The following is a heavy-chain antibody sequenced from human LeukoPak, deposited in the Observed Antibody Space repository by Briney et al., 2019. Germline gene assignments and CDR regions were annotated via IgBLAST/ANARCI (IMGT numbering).Heavy chain of an antibody. CDR3: AKENTIFGVVADY. V-gene: IGHV3-43*02. CDR1: GFTFDDYA. CDR2: ISGDGGST. J-gene: IGHJ4*02. D-gene: IGHD3-3*01. Sequence: PGGSLRLSCADSGFTFDDYAMHRVRQAPGKGLEWVSLISGDGGSTYYADSVKGRFTISRDNSKNSLYLQMNSLRNEDTALYYCAKENTIFGVVADYWGQGTLVTVSS.